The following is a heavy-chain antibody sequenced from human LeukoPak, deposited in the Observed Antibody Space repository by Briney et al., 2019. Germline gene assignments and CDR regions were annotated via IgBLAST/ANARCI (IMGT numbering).Heavy chain of an antibody. Sequence: GGSLRLSCAASGFTFSSYSMNWVRQAPGKGLEWVSSISSSSYIYYADSVKGRFTISRDNGKSSLYLQLSSLRAEDTAIYYCACNAVRYSAYDREEDPSDIWGQGTMVTVSS. CDR3: ACNAVRYSAYDREEDPSDI. V-gene: IGHV3-21*01. D-gene: IGHD5-12*01. J-gene: IGHJ3*02. CDR2: ISSSSYI. CDR1: GFTFSSYS.